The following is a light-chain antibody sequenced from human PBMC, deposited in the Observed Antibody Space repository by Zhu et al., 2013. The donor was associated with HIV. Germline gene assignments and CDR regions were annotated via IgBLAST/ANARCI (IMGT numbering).Light chain of an antibody. V-gene: IGKV3-15*01. Sequence: EVVMTQSPVTLSVSPGESATLSCRASQNINNNLAWYQQKPGQPPRLLIYGASTRATGLPARFSGSGSGTDFTLTISSLQAEDVAVYYCQQYYSTPYTFGQGTKLEIK. CDR2: GAS. J-gene: IGKJ2*01. CDR3: QQYYSTPYT. CDR1: QNINNN.